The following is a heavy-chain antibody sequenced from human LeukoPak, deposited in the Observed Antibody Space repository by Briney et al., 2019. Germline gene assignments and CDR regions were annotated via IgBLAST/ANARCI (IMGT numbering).Heavy chain of an antibody. J-gene: IGHJ6*02. CDR1: GGSISSGGYY. D-gene: IGHD4-17*01. CDR2: IYYSGST. CDR3: ARDRGDYAYYYYGMDV. V-gene: IGHV4-31*03. Sequence: SETLSLTCTVSGGSISSGGYYWSWIPQHPGKGLEWIVYIYYSGSTYYNPSLNSRVTISVDTSKNQFSLKLSSVTAADTAVYYCARDRGDYAYYYYGMDVWGQGTTVTVSS.